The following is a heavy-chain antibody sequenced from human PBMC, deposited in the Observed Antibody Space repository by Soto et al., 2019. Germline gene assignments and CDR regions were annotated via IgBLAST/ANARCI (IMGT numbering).Heavy chain of an antibody. V-gene: IGHV3-23*01. J-gene: IGHJ4*02. Sequence: GGSLRLSCAASGFTFSNYGMSWVRQAPGKGLEWVSTFGGNGGSTYYADSVKGRFTISRDNSKNTLYLQMNSLRAEDTAVYYCAKHYYDSSARYFDYWGQGTLVTVSS. CDR1: GFTFSNYG. CDR3: AKHYYDSSARYFDY. D-gene: IGHD3-22*01. CDR2: FGGNGGST.